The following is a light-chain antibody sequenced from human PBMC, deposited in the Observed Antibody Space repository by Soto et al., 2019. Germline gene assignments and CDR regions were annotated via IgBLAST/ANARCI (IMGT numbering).Light chain of an antibody. Sequence: DIQMTQSPSTLSASVGDRVTITCRASQSISSYLNWYQQKPGKAPKLLIYAASSLDTGVPSRFSGSGSGTDFTLTISSLQPEDFATYYCLQTYTTLTWTFGQGTKVDIK. CDR3: LQTYTTLTWT. CDR2: AAS. V-gene: IGKV1-39*01. J-gene: IGKJ1*01. CDR1: QSISSY.